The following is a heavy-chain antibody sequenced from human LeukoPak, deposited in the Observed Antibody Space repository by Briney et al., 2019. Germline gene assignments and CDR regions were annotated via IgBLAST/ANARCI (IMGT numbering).Heavy chain of an antibody. V-gene: IGHV4-30-2*01. CDR1: GGSISSGGYY. CDR2: IYHSGST. D-gene: IGHD1-1*01. Sequence: PSETLSLTCTVSGGSISSGGYYWSWIRQPPGKGLEWIGYIYHSGSTYYNPSLKSRVTISVDRSKNQFSLKLSSVTAADTAVYYCARDTGDRVYWGQGTLVTVSS. J-gene: IGHJ4*02. CDR3: ARDTGDRVY.